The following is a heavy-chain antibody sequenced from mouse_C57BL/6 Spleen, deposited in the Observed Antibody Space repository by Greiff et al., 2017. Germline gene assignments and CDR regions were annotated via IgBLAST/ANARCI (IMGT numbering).Heavy chain of an antibody. Sequence: EVMLVESGAELVKPGASVKLSCTASGFNIKDYYMHWVKQRTEQGLEWIGRIDPEDGETKYAPKFQGKATITADTSSNPAYLQLSSLTSEDTAVYYCARQDYGSSYWYFDVWGTGTTVTVSS. V-gene: IGHV14-2*01. CDR1: GFNIKDYY. CDR3: ARQDYGSSYWYFDV. D-gene: IGHD1-1*01. CDR2: IDPEDGET. J-gene: IGHJ1*03.